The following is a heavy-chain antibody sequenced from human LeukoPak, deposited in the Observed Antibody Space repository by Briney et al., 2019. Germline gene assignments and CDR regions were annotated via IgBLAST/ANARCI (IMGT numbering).Heavy chain of an antibody. CDR3: ATEPRLTSSSSWYRFDP. V-gene: IGHV4-34*01. Sequence: PSDTLSLTCAVYGGSFSGYYWSWIRQPPGKGLEWIGEINHRGSTNYNPSLKSRVTISVDTSKNQFSLKLSAVTAADTAVYYCATEPRLTSSSSWYRFDPWGQGPLVPVSS. D-gene: IGHD6-13*01. CDR1: GGSFSGYY. J-gene: IGHJ5*02. CDR2: INHRGST.